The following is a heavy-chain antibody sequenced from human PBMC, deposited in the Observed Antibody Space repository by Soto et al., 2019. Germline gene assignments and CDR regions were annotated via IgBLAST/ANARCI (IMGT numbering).Heavy chain of an antibody. CDR3: ARGRVLKNLDTAMVTYYYYYYGMDV. J-gene: IGHJ6*02. Sequence: ASVKGSCKASGYTFTSYDIDWVRQATGQGLEWMGWMNPNSGNTGYAQKFQGRVTMTRNTSISTAYMELSSLRSEDTAVYYCARGRVLKNLDTAMVTYYYYYYGMDVWGQGTTVTVSS. CDR2: MNPNSGNT. CDR1: GYTFTSYD. D-gene: IGHD5-18*01. V-gene: IGHV1-8*01.